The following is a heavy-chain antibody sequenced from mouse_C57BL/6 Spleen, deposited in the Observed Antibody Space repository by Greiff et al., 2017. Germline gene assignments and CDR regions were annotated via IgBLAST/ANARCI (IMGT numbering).Heavy chain of an antibody. CDR2: ISYDGSN. J-gene: IGHJ4*01. CDR1: GYSITSGYY. V-gene: IGHV3-6*01. D-gene: IGHD1-1*01. CDR3: ARGVVDYAMDY. Sequence: EVQLQQSGPGLVKPSQSLSLTCSVTGYSITSGYYWNWIRQFPGNKLEWMGYISYDGSNNYNPSLKNRISITRDTSKNQFFLKLNSVTTEDTATYYCARGVVDYAMDYWGQGTSVTVSS.